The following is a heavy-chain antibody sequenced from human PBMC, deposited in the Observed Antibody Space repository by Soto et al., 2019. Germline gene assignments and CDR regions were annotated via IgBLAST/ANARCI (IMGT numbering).Heavy chain of an antibody. CDR1: GGSMNSGGYC. CDR3: SSGIFV. J-gene: IGHJ4*02. CDR2: ISYGGTT. Sequence: QVQLQESGPGLVKPSQTLSLTCTVSGGSMNSGGYCWSWIRQHPGEGLEWIGCISYGGTTSYNPSLKSRAITSVDTSKNQFSLKLSSVTAADPAVYYCSSGIFVWGQVTLITFSS. V-gene: IGHV4-31*03. D-gene: IGHD1-1*01.